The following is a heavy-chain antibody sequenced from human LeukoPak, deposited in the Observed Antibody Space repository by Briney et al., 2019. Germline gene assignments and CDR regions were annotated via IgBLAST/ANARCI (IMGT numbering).Heavy chain of an antibody. J-gene: IGHJ1*01. CDR3: ARDLFFSDAGYSSGWRAEYFHH. CDR2: INGAGSST. D-gene: IGHD6-19*01. CDR1: GFTFSTYW. V-gene: IGHV3-74*01. Sequence: GGSLRLSCAASGFTFSTYWMHWVRQAPGKGLVWVSRINGAGSSTSYADSVKGRFTVSRDNAKNTLNLQMNSLRTEDTAVYYCARDLFFSDAGYSSGWRAEYFHHWGQGTLVTVSS.